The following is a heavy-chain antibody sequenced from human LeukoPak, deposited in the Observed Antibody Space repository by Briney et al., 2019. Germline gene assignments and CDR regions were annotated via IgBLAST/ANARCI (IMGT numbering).Heavy chain of an antibody. CDR3: AREGSCSSTSCYGTNWFDP. CDR1: RFTFSNYA. Sequence: GGSLRLSCAASRFTFSNYAMSWVRQAPGKGLEWVSAIGGNGGSTYYADSVKGRFTISRDNSKDTLYLQMNSLRVEDTAVYYCAREGSCSSTSCYGTNWFDPWGQGTLVTVST. J-gene: IGHJ5*02. D-gene: IGHD2-2*01. CDR2: IGGNGGST. V-gene: IGHV3-23*01.